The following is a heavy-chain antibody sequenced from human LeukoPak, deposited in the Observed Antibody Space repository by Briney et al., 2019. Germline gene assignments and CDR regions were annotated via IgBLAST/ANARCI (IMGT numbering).Heavy chain of an antibody. V-gene: IGHV3-21*01. CDR2: ISTSSSYI. J-gene: IGHJ5*02. D-gene: IGHD6-13*01. CDR1: GFTFSSYS. Sequence: PGGSLRLSCAASGFTFSSYSMNWVRQAPGQGLEWVSSISTSSSYIYHADSVKGRFTISRDNAKNSLYLQMNSLRAEDTALYYCARDRYGVAAEGNWFDPWGQGTLVTVSS. CDR3: ARDRYGVAAEGNWFDP.